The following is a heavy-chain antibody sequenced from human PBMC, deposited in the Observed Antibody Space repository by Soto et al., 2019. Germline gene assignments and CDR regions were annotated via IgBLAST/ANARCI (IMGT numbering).Heavy chain of an antibody. J-gene: IGHJ5*02. D-gene: IGHD4-17*01. Sequence: VQLVQSGAEVKKPGASVKVSCKTSGYTFINYDINWVRQATGQGLEWMGWIDPKTGDTVYAQKFQGRVTMTRSTSIRTAYMELSSLRSEDTAVYYCARARVYGGVDPWGQGTLVTVSS. V-gene: IGHV1-8*01. CDR2: IDPKTGDT. CDR3: ARARVYGGVDP. CDR1: GYTFINYD.